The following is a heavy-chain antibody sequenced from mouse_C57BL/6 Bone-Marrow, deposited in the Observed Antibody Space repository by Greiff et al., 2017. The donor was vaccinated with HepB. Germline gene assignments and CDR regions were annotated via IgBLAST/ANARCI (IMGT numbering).Heavy chain of an antibody. V-gene: IGHV1-50*01. D-gene: IGHD1-1*01. CDR2: IDPSDSYT. CDR3: ARRGIITTVVAPRYFDV. CDR1: GYTFTSYW. Sequence: VQLQQPGAELVKPGASVKLSCKASGYTFTSYWMQWVKQRPGQGLEWIGEIDPSDSYTNYNQKFKGKATLTVDTSSSTAYMQLSNLTSEDSAVYYCARRGIITTVVAPRYFDVWGTGTTVTVSS. J-gene: IGHJ1*03.